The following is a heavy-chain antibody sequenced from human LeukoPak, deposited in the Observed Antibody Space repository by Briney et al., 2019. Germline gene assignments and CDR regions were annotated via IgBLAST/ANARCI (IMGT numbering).Heavy chain of an antibody. CDR2: INHSGST. CDR3: ARAGKYDYVWGSYRYLFDY. V-gene: IGHV4-34*01. D-gene: IGHD3-16*02. CDR1: GGSFSGYY. J-gene: IGHJ4*02. Sequence: SETLSLTCAVYGGSFSGYYWSWTRQPPGKGLEWIGEINHSGSTNYNPSLKSRVTISVDTSKNQFSLKLSSVTAADTAVYYCARAGKYDYVWGSYRYLFDYWGQGTLVTVSS.